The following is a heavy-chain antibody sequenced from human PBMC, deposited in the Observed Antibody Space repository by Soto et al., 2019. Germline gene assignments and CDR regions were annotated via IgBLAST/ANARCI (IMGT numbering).Heavy chain of an antibody. V-gene: IGHV3-23*01. J-gene: IGHJ4*02. CDR1: GFTFSTYG. D-gene: IGHD4-17*01. CDR3: AKGIEMRTGTNFVS. CDR2: ISGSGGNT. Sequence: EVQLLESGGGLVQPGGSLRLSCAASGFTFSTYGMNWVRQAPGEGLEWVSSISGSGGNTYYADSVKGRFTISRDNSKNTLYLHRNSLRAEDAALYYWAKGIEMRTGTNFVSWGKVPLATVSS.